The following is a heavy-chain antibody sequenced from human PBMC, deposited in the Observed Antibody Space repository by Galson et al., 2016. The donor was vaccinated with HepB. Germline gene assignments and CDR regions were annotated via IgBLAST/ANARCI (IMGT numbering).Heavy chain of an antibody. Sequence: SLRLSCAASGFTFSTYSMNWVRQAPGKGLEWVSYLSSGSTTIYYADSVKGRFTISRDNAKNSLYLQMNTLRDDDTAVYYCARDGGQQVVRWERLRKVYYYYPMDVWGQGTTVT. CDR1: GFTFSTYS. CDR2: LSSGSTTI. V-gene: IGHV3-48*02. CDR3: ARDGGQQVVRWERLRKVYYYYPMDV. D-gene: IGHD6-13*01. J-gene: IGHJ6*02.